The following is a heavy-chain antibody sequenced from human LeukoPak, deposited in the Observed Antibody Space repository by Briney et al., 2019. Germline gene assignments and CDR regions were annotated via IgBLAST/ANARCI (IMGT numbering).Heavy chain of an antibody. CDR1: GFTFSSHW. CDR3: ARERIDCSSTSCYGGGSDY. Sequence: PGGSLRLSCAASGFTFSSHWMYWVSQAPGKGLVWVSRINTDGSSTSYADSVKGQFTISRDNAKNTLHLQMNSLRAEDTAVYCCARERIDCSSTSCYGGGSDYWGQGTLVTVSS. D-gene: IGHD2-2*01. CDR2: INTDGSST. J-gene: IGHJ4*02. V-gene: IGHV3-74*01.